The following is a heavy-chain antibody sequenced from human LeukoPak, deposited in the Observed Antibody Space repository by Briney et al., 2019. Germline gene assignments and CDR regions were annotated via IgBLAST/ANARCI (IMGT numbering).Heavy chain of an antibody. J-gene: IGHJ4*02. CDR2: IYYSGST. D-gene: IGHD3-22*01. Sequence: SETLSLTCTVSGGSISSYYWSWIRQPPGKGLEWIGYIYYSGSTNYNPSLKSRVTISVDESKNQFSLKLSSVTAADTAVYYCARGFTMFYYDSSGFYFDYWGQGTQVTVSS. V-gene: IGHV4-59*12. CDR3: ARGFTMFYYDSSGFYFDY. CDR1: GGSISSYY.